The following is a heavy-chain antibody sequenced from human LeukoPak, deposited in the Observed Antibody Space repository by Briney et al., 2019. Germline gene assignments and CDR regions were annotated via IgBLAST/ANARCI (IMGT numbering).Heavy chain of an antibody. J-gene: IGHJ4*02. V-gene: IGHV4-39*01. Sequence: PSETLSLTCTVSGGSINSGNHYWGWIRQSPGKGLEWIGNIYYSGSTYYNPSLKSRVTISVDTSKNQFSLKLSSVTAADTAVYYCARHGTKYYYDSSGYYGYWGQGTLVTVPS. CDR2: IYYSGST. CDR3: ARHGTKYYYDSSGYYGY. D-gene: IGHD3-22*01. CDR1: GGSINSGNHY.